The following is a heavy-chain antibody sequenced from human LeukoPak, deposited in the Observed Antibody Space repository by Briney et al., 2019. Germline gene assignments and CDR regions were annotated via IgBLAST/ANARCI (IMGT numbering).Heavy chain of an antibody. CDR3: ARAALYYYYYYMDV. CDR2: ISAYNGNT. V-gene: IGHV1-18*01. CDR1: GYTFTSYG. Sequence: GASVKVSCKASGYTFTSYGISWMRQAPGQGLEWMGWISAYNGNTNYAQKLQGRVTMTTDTSTSTAYMELRSLGSDDTAVYYCARAALYYYYYYMDVWGKGTTVTVSS. D-gene: IGHD6-25*01. J-gene: IGHJ6*03.